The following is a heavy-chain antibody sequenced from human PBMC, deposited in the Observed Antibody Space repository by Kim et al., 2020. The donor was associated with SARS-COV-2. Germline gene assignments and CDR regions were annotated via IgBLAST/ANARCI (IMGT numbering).Heavy chain of an antibody. V-gene: IGHV4-34*01. J-gene: IGHJ3*02. CDR3: ARETSRGDDAFDI. D-gene: IGHD3-10*01. Sequence: YTPCHTSRVTISADTSKSQCSLKVNSVTVADTAVYYCARETSRGDDAFDIWGHGTMVTVSS.